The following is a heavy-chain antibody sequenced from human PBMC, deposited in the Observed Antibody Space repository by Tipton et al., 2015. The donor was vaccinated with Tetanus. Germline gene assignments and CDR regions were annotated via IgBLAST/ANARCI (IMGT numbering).Heavy chain of an antibody. CDR1: GYTFTNAW. CDR3: VRQKGY. CDR2: IYPGDSST. Sequence: QLVQSGAEVKKPGESLKISCQASGYTFTNAWIGWVRQMPGKGLEWMGVIYPGDSSTIYSPSFQGLVTISVDKSINTTYLRWTSLKASDSAMYYCVRQKGYWGQGTLVTVSS. V-gene: IGHV5-51*01. J-gene: IGHJ4*02.